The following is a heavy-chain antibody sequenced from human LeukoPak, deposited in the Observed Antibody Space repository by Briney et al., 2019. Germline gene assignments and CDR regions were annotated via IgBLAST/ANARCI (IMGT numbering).Heavy chain of an antibody. CDR3: AKEIGDYVWGSYSYYFDY. Sequence: GGSLTLSCRASGFTFRTYAMSWVRQAPGKRLEWVSSVSGNGGSTYYADSVKGRFTISRDNSKSTLYLQMNSLRAEDTAVYYCAKEIGDYVWGSYSYYFDYWGQGTLVTVSS. J-gene: IGHJ4*02. CDR2: VSGNGGST. V-gene: IGHV3-23*01. CDR1: GFTFRTYA. D-gene: IGHD3-16*01.